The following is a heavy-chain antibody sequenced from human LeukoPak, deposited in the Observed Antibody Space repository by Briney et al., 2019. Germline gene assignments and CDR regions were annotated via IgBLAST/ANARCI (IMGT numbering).Heavy chain of an antibody. CDR3: ARDRAAFDS. J-gene: IGHJ4*02. Sequence: GGSLRLSCAASGFTFSSFPVSWVRQAPGKGLQWVSGITGRGGNTYYADSVEGRFTISRDNSKNTLSLQMDSLRAEDTAIYYCARDRAAFDSWGQGTLVTVSS. D-gene: IGHD6-25*01. V-gene: IGHV3-23*01. CDR1: GFTFSSFP. CDR2: ITGRGGNT.